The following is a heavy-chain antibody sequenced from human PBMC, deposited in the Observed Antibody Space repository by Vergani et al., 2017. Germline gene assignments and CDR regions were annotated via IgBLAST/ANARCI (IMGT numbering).Heavy chain of an antibody. CDR3: AKVGAPRYYYYCGMDV. V-gene: IGHV3-9*01. J-gene: IGHJ6*02. CDR1: GFTFDDYA. Sequence: EVQLVESGGGLVQPGRSLRLSCAASGFTFDDYAMHWVRQAPGKGLEWVSGISWNSGSIGYADPVKGRFTISRDTAKNSLYLQMNSLRAEDTALYYCAKVGAPRYYYYCGMDVWGQGTTVTVSS. D-gene: IGHD3-16*01. CDR2: ISWNSGSI.